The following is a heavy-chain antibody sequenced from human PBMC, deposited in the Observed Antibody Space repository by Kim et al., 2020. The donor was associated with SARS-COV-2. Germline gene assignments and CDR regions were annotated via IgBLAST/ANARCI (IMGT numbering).Heavy chain of an antibody. Sequence: SNPALKSRVPISVDTSKNQFSLRLGSVTAADTAVYYCARAGSSGWYSPTSWGQGTLVTVSS. D-gene: IGHD6-19*01. CDR3: ARAGSSGWYSPTS. V-gene: IGHV4-59*01. J-gene: IGHJ4*02.